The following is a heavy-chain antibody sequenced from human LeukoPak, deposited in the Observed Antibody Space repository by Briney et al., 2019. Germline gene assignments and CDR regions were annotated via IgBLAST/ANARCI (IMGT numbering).Heavy chain of an antibody. CDR1: GYTLTDYY. V-gene: IGHV1-2*06. Sequence: ASVKVSCKASGYTLTDYYMHWVRQAPGQGLEWMGRINPNSGGTNYAQKFQGRVTMTRDTSISTAYMELSRLRSDDTAVYYCARAEGLTYYDFWSGYTLFDYWGQGTLVTVSS. D-gene: IGHD3-3*01. CDR2: INPNSGGT. CDR3: ARAEGLTYYDFWSGYTLFDY. J-gene: IGHJ4*02.